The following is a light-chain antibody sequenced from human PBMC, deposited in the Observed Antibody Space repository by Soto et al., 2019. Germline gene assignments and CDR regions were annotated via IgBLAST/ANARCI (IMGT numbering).Light chain of an antibody. CDR1: QSVSSSY. V-gene: IGKV3-20*01. Sequence: EIVLTQSRGTLSLSPGERATLSCRASQSVSSSYLAWYQQKPGQAPRLLIYGASSRATGIPDRFSGSGSGTDFTLTISRLEPEDFAVYYCQQYGSSPPFTFGPGTKVGIK. CDR3: QQYGSSPPFT. J-gene: IGKJ3*01. CDR2: GAS.